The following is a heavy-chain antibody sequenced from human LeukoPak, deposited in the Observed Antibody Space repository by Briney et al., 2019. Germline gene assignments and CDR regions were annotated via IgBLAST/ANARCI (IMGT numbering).Heavy chain of an antibody. V-gene: IGHV4-34*04. J-gene: IGHJ4*02. CDR1: GGSFSGYY. CDR2: VNHSGST. Sequence: SETLSLTCAVYGGSFSGYYWSWIRQPPGKGLEWIGGVNHSGSTNTNPSLKGRATLSLDTSKNQFSLKLTSVTAADTAVYYCARSSGTGTFSYWGQGTLVTVSS. CDR3: ARSSGTGTFSY. D-gene: IGHD6-25*01.